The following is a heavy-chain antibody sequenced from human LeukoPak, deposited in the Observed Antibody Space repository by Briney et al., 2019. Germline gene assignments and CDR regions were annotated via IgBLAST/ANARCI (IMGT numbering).Heavy chain of an antibody. CDR1: GFTFSDYY. D-gene: IGHD1-26*01. Sequence: GGSLRLSCAASGFTFSDYYMSWIRQAPGKGLEWVSYISSSGSTIYYADSVKGRFTISRDNAKNSLYLQINSLRAEDTAVYYCARDPYSGGYGDYYYYYMDVWGKGTTVTISS. J-gene: IGHJ6*03. V-gene: IGHV3-11*04. CDR2: ISSSGSTI. CDR3: ARDPYSGGYGDYYYYYMDV.